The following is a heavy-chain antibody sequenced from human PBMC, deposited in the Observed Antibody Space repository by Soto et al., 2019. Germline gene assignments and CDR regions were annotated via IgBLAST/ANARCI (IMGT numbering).Heavy chain of an antibody. CDR2: INPSGGST. D-gene: IGHD6-19*01. CDR1: GYTFTNYY. CDR3: ARGFSSGWPFGY. V-gene: IGHV1-46*04. Sequence: QVQLVQSGAEVKKPGASVKVSCKASGYTFTNYYMHWVRQAPGQGLEWMGIINPSGGSTTYAQKLQGRVTMTRDTPTSTVYMELSSLRSEATAVYYCARGFSSGWPFGYWGQGTPVTVSS. J-gene: IGHJ4*02.